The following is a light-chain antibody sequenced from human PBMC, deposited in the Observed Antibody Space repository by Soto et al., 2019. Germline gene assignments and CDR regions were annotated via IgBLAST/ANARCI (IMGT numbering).Light chain of an antibody. J-gene: IGKJ1*01. Sequence: DIQMTQSPSTLSASVGDRVTITCRASQNIDIWLAWYQQKPGKAPKVLIYMASTLESGVPSRFSGSGSGTEFTLTISSLQPDDFATYYCQYYSTYSTFGQGTKVDTK. CDR1: QNIDIW. V-gene: IGKV1-5*03. CDR3: QYYSTYST. CDR2: MAS.